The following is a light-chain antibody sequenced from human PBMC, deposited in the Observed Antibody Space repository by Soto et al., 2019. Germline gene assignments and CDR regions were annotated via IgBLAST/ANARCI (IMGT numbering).Light chain of an antibody. CDR3: SSYTTSSTVV. J-gene: IGLJ2*01. CDR1: SSVVGGYNY. Sequence: QSALTQPASVSGSPGQSITISCTGSSSVVGGYNYVSWYQQHHPGKAPKLMIYDVSNRPSGVSNRFSGSKSGNTASLTISGLQTEDEADYYCSSYTTSSTVVFGGGTKLTVL. V-gene: IGLV2-14*03. CDR2: DVS.